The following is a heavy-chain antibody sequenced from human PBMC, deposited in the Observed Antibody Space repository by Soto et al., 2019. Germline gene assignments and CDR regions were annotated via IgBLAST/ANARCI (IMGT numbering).Heavy chain of an antibody. CDR1: GFTFSSYW. V-gene: IGHV3-7*01. D-gene: IGHD3-3*01. CDR2: IKQDGSEK. J-gene: IGHJ4*02. CDR3: ARAGNYDFWSGYPFDY. Sequence: PGGSLRLSCAASGFTFSSYWMSWVRQAPGKGLEWVANIKQDGSEKYYVDSVKGRFTISRDNAKNSLYLQMNSLRAEDTAVYYCARAGNYDFWSGYPFDYWGQGTLVTVSS.